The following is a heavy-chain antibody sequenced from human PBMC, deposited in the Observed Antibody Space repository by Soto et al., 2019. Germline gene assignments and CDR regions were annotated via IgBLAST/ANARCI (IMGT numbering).Heavy chain of an antibody. CDR2: IRYGGSNI. J-gene: IGHJ4*02. CDR3: ARDGVGHTTFFGYFDY. V-gene: IGHV3-33*01. CDR1: GFTFSGLG. Sequence: QVQLVESGGGVVQPGRSLRLSCAASGFTFSGLGMHWVRQAPGKGLEWVAVIRYGGSNIYYADAVKGIFTIYRDKSKDTMDLQMNRLEAADTAVYYCARDGVGHTTFFGYFDYWGQGTLVTVSS. D-gene: IGHD1-26*01.